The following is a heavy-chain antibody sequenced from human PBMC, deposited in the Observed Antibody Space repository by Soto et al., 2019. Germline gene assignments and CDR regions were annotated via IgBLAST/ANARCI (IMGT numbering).Heavy chain of an antibody. V-gene: IGHV3-9*01. CDR1: GFTFGDYA. Sequence: EVQLVESGGNLVQPGRSLRLSCAASGFTFGDYAMHGVREAPGKGLEWISSINENSGSLDYADSVKGRFTISRDNAKNSLYLQMNTLRIEDTALYYCAKDAHWSLDFWGQGTLVTVSS. CDR2: INENSGSL. J-gene: IGHJ4*02. D-gene: IGHD1-1*01. CDR3: AKDAHWSLDF.